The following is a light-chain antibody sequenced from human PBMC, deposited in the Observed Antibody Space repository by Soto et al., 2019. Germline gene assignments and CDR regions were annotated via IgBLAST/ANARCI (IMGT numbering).Light chain of an antibody. Sequence: EIVLTQSPGTLSLSPGERATLSCRASRSVASNYLAWYQQKPGQAPRLLIYGASSRATGIPDRFSGSGSGTDFTLIINRLEPEDFAVYYCQYLNSFPLTFGGGTKVELK. CDR3: QYLNSFPLT. J-gene: IGKJ4*01. V-gene: IGKV3-20*01. CDR1: RSVASNY. CDR2: GAS.